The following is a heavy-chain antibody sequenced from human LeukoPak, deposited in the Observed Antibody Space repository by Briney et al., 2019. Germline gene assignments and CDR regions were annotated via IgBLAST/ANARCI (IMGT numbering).Heavy chain of an antibody. V-gene: IGHV4-59*11. CDR1: GASISSPH. CDR2: THNSWST. D-gene: IGHD2-15*01. J-gene: IGHJ4*02. Sequence: PSETLSLTCTVSGASISSPHRNWIWQPPAKGLEWIGYTHNSWSTNFNPSLKSRITMSVDTSKTQFSVQLTSVTAADTARYYCARGGGSLDYWGQGTLVTVSS. CDR3: ARGGGSLDY.